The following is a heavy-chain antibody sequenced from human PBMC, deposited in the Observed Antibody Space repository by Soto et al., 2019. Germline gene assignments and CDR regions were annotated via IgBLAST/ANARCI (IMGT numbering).Heavy chain of an antibody. CDR2: IYYSGST. CDR3: EANGDYGDFDY. J-gene: IGHJ4*02. Sequence: SETLSLTCTVSDGSISSGGYYWSWIRQHPGKGLEWIGYIYYSGSTYYNPSLKSRVTISVDTSKNQFSLKLSSVTAADTAVYYCEANGDYGDFDYWGQGTLVTVSS. CDR1: DGSISSGGYY. V-gene: IGHV4-31*03. D-gene: IGHD4-17*01.